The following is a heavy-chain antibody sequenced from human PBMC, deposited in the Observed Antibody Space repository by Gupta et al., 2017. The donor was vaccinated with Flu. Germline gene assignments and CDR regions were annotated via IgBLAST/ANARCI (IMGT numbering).Heavy chain of an antibody. V-gene: IGHV1-3*01. CDR1: GYIFTDYA. J-gene: IGHJ4*02. CDR2: INVGKGNT. CDR3: ARESRHRYGPQNLDS. D-gene: IGHD5-18*01. Sequence: QVQLVQSGAEVKKPGASVKVSCNAYGYIFTDYAIHWVRQAPGQRLEWLGWINVGKGNTRYSQKIQGRVAITRDTSANTAYMDLSGLRSEDTAIYYCARESRHRYGPQNLDSWGQGTQVTVSS.